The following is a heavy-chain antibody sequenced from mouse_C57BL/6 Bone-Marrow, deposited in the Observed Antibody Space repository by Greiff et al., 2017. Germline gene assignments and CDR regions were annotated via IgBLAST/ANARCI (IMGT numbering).Heavy chain of an antibody. CDR2: INPGCGGT. CDR1: GYAFTNYL. V-gene: IGHV1-54*01. CDR3: AVYLY. D-gene: IGHD5-5*01. J-gene: IGHJ2*01. Sequence: QVQLQQSGAELVRPGTSVKVSCKASGYAFTNYLIEWVKQRPGKGLEWIGVINPGCGGTNYNEKFKGKATLTADKSSSTAYMQLSSLTSEDSAVYFCAVYLYWGQGTTLTVSS.